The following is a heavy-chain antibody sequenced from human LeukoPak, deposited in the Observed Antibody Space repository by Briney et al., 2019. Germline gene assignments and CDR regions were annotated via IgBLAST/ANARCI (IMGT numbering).Heavy chain of an antibody. V-gene: IGHV1-2*02. CDR3: ARDQAFVYCSGGTCYDDY. D-gene: IGHD2-15*01. CDR1: GYTFTGYY. CDR2: INPNSGGT. Sequence: EASVKVSCKASGYTFTGYYMHWVRQAPGQGPEWMGWINPNSGGTNYAQKFQGRVTMTMDTSINTAYMELSRLRSDDTAVYYCARDQAFVYCSGGTCYDDYWGQGSLVTVSS. J-gene: IGHJ4*02.